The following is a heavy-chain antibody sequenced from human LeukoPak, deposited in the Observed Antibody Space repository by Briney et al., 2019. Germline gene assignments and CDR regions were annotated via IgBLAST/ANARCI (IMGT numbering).Heavy chain of an antibody. J-gene: IGHJ4*02. CDR1: GFTFSSNG. CDR3: AKTGYSGSAYGTWYFDY. Sequence: PGRSLRLSCATSGFTFSSNGLHWVRQAPGKGLEWVAFIRYDGSNEYYADSVKGRFTISRDNSKNTLYLQMNSLRTEDTAVYYCAKTGYSGSAYGTWYFDYWGQGTLATVSS. V-gene: IGHV3-30*02. D-gene: IGHD5-12*01. CDR2: IRYDGSNE.